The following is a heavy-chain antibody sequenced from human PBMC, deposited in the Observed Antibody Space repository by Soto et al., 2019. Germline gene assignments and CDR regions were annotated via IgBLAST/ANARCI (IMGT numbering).Heavy chain of an antibody. CDR1: GFTFSNAW. CDR3: TTVSGYYGSGARSLYYYYYYGMDV. CDR2: IKSKTDGGTT. D-gene: IGHD3-10*01. V-gene: IGHV3-15*01. Sequence: GGSLRLSCAASGFTFSNAWMSWVRQAPGKGLEWVGRIKSKTDGGTTDYAAPVKGRFTISRDDSKNTLYLQMNSLKTEDTAVYYCTTVSGYYGSGARSLYYYYYYGMDVWGQGTTVTSP. J-gene: IGHJ6*02.